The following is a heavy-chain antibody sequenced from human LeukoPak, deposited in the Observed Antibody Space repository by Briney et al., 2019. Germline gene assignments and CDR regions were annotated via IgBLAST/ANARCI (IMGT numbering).Heavy chain of an antibody. V-gene: IGHV3-23*01. D-gene: IGHD3-10*01. CDR2: GSDSGAGT. CDR1: GFAFSSFA. CDR3: SNRGRSDYFDQ. Sequence: GGSLILSCAASGFAFSSFAMSWVPQAPGKGLEWVSAGSDSGAGTYYADSVKGRFTISRDNSNNTLYLQMNSLRAEDTALYYCSNRGRSDYFDQWGEGSLVTVSS. J-gene: IGHJ4*02.